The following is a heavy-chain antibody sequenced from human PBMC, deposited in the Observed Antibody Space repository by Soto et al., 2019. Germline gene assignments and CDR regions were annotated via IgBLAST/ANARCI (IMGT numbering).Heavy chain of an antibody. CDR3: AHRGDGPNWFDP. J-gene: IGHJ5*02. Sequence: QITLKESGPTLLKPTQTLTLTCTFSGFSLTTSGEGVGWIRRPPGKALEWLALIFWDDDKRYSPSLRSRLTITKDTSNNQVVLTMTNMDPVDTATYYCAHRGDGPNWFDPWGQGTLVTVSS. CDR2: IFWDDDK. CDR1: GFSLTTSGEG. D-gene: IGHD1-26*01. V-gene: IGHV2-5*02.